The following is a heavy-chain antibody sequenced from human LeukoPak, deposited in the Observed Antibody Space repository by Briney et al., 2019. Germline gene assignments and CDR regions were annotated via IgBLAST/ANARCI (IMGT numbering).Heavy chain of an antibody. CDR3: ARDLLTRYCSGGNCYSELGDAFDI. V-gene: IGHV3-21*01. CDR2: ISSSSAYI. CDR1: GFTFNTYS. Sequence: GGSLRLSCAASGFTFNTYSMNWVRQAPGKGLEWVSSISSSSAYIFYADSVKGRFTISRDSAKNSLFLQMNSLRAEDTAVYYCARDLLTRYCSGGNCYSELGDAFDIWGQGTMVTVSS. D-gene: IGHD2-15*01. J-gene: IGHJ3*02.